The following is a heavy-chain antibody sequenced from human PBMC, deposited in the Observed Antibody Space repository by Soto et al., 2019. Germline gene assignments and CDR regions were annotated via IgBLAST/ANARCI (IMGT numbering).Heavy chain of an antibody. Sequence: GESLTISCQGSGYSFTIYWIAWVRQMPGKGLEWMGIIYPGDSDTRYSPSFQGQVTISADKSISTAYLQWSSLKASDTAMYYCAKDRPRRTSGYFFDYWGQGTPVTVSS. CDR1: GYSFTIYW. J-gene: IGHJ4*02. CDR3: AKDRPRRTSGYFFDY. CDR2: IYPGDSDT. V-gene: IGHV5-51*01. D-gene: IGHD1-1*01.